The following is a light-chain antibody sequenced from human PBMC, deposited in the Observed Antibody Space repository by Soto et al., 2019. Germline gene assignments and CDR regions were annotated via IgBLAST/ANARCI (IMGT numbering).Light chain of an antibody. J-gene: IGKJ4*02. Sequence: EIVLTQSPGTLSLSPGERATLSCRASQSVSSSYLAWYQQKPGQAPRLLIYGASSRATGSPDRFSGSGSGTDFTLTISRLEPEDCAVYYCQQYGSSPLTGGGGTKVEIK. CDR1: QSVSSSY. V-gene: IGKV3-20*01. CDR3: QQYGSSPLT. CDR2: GAS.